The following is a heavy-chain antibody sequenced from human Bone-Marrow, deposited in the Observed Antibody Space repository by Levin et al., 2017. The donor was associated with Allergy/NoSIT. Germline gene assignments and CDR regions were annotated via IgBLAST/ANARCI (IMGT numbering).Heavy chain of an antibody. CDR3: GKGSWDSYDLTAV. Sequence: AGGSLRLSCAASGFSFSDYTLNWVRQAPGKGLEWVSSISSSTNYIYYADSVKGRFTISRDNAKNSLYPQMNSLRAEDTAVYFCGKGSWDSYDLTAVWGEGTLVTVSP. D-gene: IGHD5-12*01. CDR2: ISSSTNYI. CDR1: GFSFSDYT. J-gene: IGHJ4*02. V-gene: IGHV3-21*01.